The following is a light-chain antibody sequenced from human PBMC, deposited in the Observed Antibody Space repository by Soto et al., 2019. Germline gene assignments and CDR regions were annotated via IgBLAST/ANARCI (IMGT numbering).Light chain of an antibody. Sequence: QSVLTQPPSASGTPGQIVAISCSGSSSNIGSNTVTWYQQLPGTAPKLLIYSTSQRSSGVPGRFSGSKSGASASLSISGRQSEDEADYYCAAWDDRLDVYVFGTGTKVTVL. CDR1: SSNIGSNT. CDR3: AAWDDRLDVYV. CDR2: STS. J-gene: IGLJ1*01. V-gene: IGLV1-44*01.